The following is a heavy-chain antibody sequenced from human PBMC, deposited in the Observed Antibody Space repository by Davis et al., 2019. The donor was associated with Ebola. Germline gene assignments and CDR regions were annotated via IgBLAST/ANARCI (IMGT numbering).Heavy chain of an antibody. CDR3: TTDWGYFAP. J-gene: IGHJ5*02. CDR1: GFTFNSAW. CDR2: IKSKTDGGST. V-gene: IGHV3-15*01. Sequence: GESLKISCAASGFTFNSAWMSWVRQTPGKGLEWVGRIKSKTDGGSTDYAAPVKGRFSISRDDSKNTLYLQMSSLKTDDTAVYYCTTDWGYFAPWGQGTLVTVSS. D-gene: IGHD3-16*01.